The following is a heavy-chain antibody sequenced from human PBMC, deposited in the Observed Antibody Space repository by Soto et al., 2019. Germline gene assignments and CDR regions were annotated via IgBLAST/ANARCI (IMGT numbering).Heavy chain of an antibody. CDR2: IGTAGDT. Sequence: GGSLRLSCAASGFTFSSYDMHWVRQATGKGLEWVSAIGTAGDTYYPGSVKGRFTISRENAKNSLYLQMNSLRAEDTAVYYCARAHGYSSSWQFDYWGQGTLVTVSS. D-gene: IGHD6-13*01. CDR3: ARAHGYSSSWQFDY. J-gene: IGHJ4*02. V-gene: IGHV3-13*04. CDR1: GFTFSSYD.